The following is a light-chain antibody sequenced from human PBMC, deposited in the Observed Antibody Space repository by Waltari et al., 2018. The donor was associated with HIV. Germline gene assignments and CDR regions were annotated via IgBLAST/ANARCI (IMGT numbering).Light chain of an antibody. V-gene: IGLV1-47*01. CDR3: ATWDDSLNGWA. Sequence: QSVMTQPPSASGTPGQGVTISCSGSKSNIGDNYVYWYQQLPGKAPKLLIETNNRRPAGVPARFAGSKSGTSASLAISGLRSDDEADYYCATWDDSLNGWAFGGGTKLTVL. J-gene: IGLJ3*02. CDR2: TNN. CDR1: KSNIGDNY.